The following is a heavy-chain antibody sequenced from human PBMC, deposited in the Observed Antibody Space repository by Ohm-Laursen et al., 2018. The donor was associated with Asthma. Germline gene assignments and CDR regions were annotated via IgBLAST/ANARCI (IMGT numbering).Heavy chain of an antibody. CDR2: ISYDGSNK. CDR3: ARDLTDYYDSSGELGY. D-gene: IGHD3-22*01. CDR1: GFTFSSYG. Sequence: SLRLSCSASGFTFSSYGMHWVRQAPGKGLEWVAVISYDGSNKYYADSVKGRFTISRDNSKNTLYLQMNSLRAEDTAVYYCARDLTDYYDSSGELGYWGQGTLVTVSS. J-gene: IGHJ4*02. V-gene: IGHV3-30*03.